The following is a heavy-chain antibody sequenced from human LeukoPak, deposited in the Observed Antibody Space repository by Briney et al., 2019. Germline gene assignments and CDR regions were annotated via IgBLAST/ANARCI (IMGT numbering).Heavy chain of an antibody. CDR3: ARRSDDYDSSAYYH. V-gene: IGHV1-69*13. CDR1: GGTLSSYT. Sequence: SVKVSCTASGGTLSSYTISWVRQAPGQGLEWMGGIIPIFGTADYAQKFQGRVTITAAESTSTAYMELSSLRSEDTAVYYCARRSDDYDSSAYYHWGQGTLVTVSS. CDR2: IIPIFGTA. J-gene: IGHJ4*02. D-gene: IGHD3-22*01.